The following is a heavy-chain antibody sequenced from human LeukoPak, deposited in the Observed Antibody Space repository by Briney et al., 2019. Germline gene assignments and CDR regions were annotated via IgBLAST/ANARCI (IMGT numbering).Heavy chain of an antibody. D-gene: IGHD4-17*01. CDR3: ARDGSDYGDYERFDY. J-gene: IGHJ4*02. Sequence: GGSLRLSCAASGFTFSSYWMSWVRQAPGKGLEWVANIKQDGSEKYYVDSVKGRFTISRDNAKNSLYLQMNSLRAEDTAVYYCARDGSDYGDYERFDYWGQGTLVTVSS. CDR2: IKQDGSEK. CDR1: GFTFSSYW. V-gene: IGHV3-7*01.